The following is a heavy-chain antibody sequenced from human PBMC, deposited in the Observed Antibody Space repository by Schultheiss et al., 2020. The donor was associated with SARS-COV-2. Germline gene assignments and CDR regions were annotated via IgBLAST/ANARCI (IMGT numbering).Heavy chain of an antibody. J-gene: IGHJ4*02. CDR3: ARHASGIVGAFDY. CDR1: GGSFSGYY. CDR2: IYVGAST. D-gene: IGHD1-26*01. V-gene: IGHV4-34*01. Sequence: SETLSLTCAVYGGSFSGYYWSWIRQPPGKGLEWIGYIYVGASTHYNPSLKSRPTISVDTSKNQFSLKLSSVTAADTAVYYCARHASGIVGAFDYWGQGTLVTVSS.